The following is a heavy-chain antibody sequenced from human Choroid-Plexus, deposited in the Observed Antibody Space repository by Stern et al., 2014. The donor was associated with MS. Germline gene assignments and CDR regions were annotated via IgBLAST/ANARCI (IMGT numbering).Heavy chain of an antibody. CDR2: ISYDGSK. CDR3: AKERQYWTFFFDV. J-gene: IGHJ4*02. D-gene: IGHD2-8*02. Sequence: QVQLVQSGGGVVQPGRPLRLSFAPSGFSFSSFGMHWVRQAPGKGLEWVALISYDGSKDYADCVKGRFAIARDNSKNTLYLQRNSLRAEDTAVYYCAKERQYWTFFFDVWGQGSVVTVSS. V-gene: IGHV3-30*18. CDR1: GFSFSSFG.